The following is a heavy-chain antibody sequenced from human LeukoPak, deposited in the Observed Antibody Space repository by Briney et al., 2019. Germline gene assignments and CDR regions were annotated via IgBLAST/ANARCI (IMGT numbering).Heavy chain of an antibody. Sequence: ASVKVSCKASGYTFTSYDINWVRQATGQGLEWMGWMNPNSGNTGYAQKFQGRVTMTRNTSISTAYMELSSLRSEDTAVYYCARAGRDGYNSDYWGQGTLVTVSS. V-gene: IGHV1-8*01. J-gene: IGHJ4*02. CDR2: MNPNSGNT. CDR1: GYTFTSYD. D-gene: IGHD5-24*01. CDR3: ARAGRDGYNSDY.